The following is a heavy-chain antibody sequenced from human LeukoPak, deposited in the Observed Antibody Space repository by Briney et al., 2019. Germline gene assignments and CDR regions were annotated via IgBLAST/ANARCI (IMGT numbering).Heavy chain of an antibody. CDR2: IYVDGST. CDR1: GISVSSNY. V-gene: IGHV3-66*01. CDR3: AKARYRSGGSCFPQLTPDY. D-gene: IGHD2-15*01. Sequence: GGSLRLSCAASGISVSSNYMSWVRQAPGKGLQWVSVIYVDGSTYYADSVKGRITISRDNSKNTLYLQMNSLRAEDTAVYYCAKARYRSGGSCFPQLTPDYWGQGTLVTVSS. J-gene: IGHJ4*02.